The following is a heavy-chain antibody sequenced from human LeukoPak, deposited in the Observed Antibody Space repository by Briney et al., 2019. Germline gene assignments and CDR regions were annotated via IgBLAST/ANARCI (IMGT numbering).Heavy chain of an antibody. CDR2: ISSSGSIK. V-gene: IGHV3-48*01. J-gene: IGHJ4*02. D-gene: IGHD2-15*01. CDR1: GFTFGDYA. Sequence: PGGSLRLSCTASGFTFGDYAMSWVRQAPGKGLEWVSYISSSGSIKYYADSVKGRFTISRDNAKNSLYLQMNSLRADDTAVYYCATLLHYTSGRWGQGTLVTVSS. CDR3: ATLLHYTSGR.